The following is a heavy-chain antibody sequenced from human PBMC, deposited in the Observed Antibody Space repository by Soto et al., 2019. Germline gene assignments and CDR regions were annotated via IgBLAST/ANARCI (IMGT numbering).Heavy chain of an antibody. D-gene: IGHD6-13*01. CDR1: GGSFSGYY. CDR2: ISHSGST. J-gene: IGHJ4*02. Sequence: SETLSLTCAVYGGSFSGYYWSWIRQPPGKGLEWIGEISHSGSTNYNPSLKSRVTISVDTSKNQFSLKLSSVTAADTAVYYCARRGSSSWYGYWGQGTLVTVS. CDR3: ARRGSSSWYGY. V-gene: IGHV4-34*01.